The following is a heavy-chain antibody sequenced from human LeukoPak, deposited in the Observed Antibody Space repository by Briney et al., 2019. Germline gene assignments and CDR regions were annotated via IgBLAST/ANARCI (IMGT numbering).Heavy chain of an antibody. D-gene: IGHD3-10*01. V-gene: IGHV4-59*08. J-gene: IGHJ4*02. CDR2: IYYSGST. Sequence: PSETLSLTCTVSGGSIRSYYWSWLRQPPGKGLEWIGYIYYSGSTNYNPSLKSRVTISVDTSKNQFSLKLSSVTAADTAVYYCARQGAGVPFDYWGRGTLVTVSS. CDR1: GGSIRSYY. CDR3: ARQGAGVPFDY.